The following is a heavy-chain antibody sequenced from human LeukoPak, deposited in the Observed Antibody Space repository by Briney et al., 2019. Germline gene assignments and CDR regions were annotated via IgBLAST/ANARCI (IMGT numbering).Heavy chain of an antibody. CDR1: GGSISSSSYY. Sequence: PSETLSLTCTVSGGSISSSSYYWGWIRQPPGKGLEWIGSIYYSGSTYYNPSLKSRVTISVDTSKNQFSLKLSSVTAADTAVYYCARVPHMSGSYFSFDYWGQGTLVTVSS. J-gene: IGHJ4*02. V-gene: IGHV4-39*07. CDR3: ARVPHMSGSYFSFDY. D-gene: IGHD1-26*01. CDR2: IYYSGST.